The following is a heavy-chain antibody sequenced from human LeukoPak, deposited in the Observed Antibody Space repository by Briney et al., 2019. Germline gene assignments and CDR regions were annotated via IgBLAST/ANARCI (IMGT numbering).Heavy chain of an antibody. CDR1: GYSFTSYW. Sequence: GESLKISCKGSGYSFTSYWNGWVRQMPGKGLEWMGIIYPGDSDTRYSPSFQGQVTISADKSISTAYLQWSSLKASDTAMYYCARQGRDYYDSSGYSDYWGQGTLVTVSS. CDR3: ARQGRDYYDSSGYSDY. D-gene: IGHD3-22*01. J-gene: IGHJ4*02. CDR2: IYPGDSDT. V-gene: IGHV5-51*01.